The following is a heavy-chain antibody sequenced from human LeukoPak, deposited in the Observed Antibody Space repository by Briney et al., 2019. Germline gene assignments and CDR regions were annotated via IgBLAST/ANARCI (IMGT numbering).Heavy chain of an antibody. V-gene: IGHV1-46*01. CDR3: AGGDSRSPRNAFDI. D-gene: IGHD6-13*01. CDR2: ISPSGSST. J-gene: IGHJ3*02. CDR1: GYTFSSYY. Sequence: GASVKVSCKASGYTFSSYYMHWVRQAPGQGLEWIGIISPSGSSTSHAQKFQGRVTMTRDTSTATVSMEVSSLRSDDTAVYYCAGGDSRSPRNAFDIWGQGTMVTVSS.